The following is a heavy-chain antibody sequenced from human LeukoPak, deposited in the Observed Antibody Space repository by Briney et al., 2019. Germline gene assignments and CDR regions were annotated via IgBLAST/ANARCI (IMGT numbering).Heavy chain of an antibody. CDR1: GLTSRRYS. D-gene: IGHD6-6*01. CDR2: ISSSSSNI. CDR3: ARESSSFATNYYFYMGG. Sequence: PGRCLRLSCAPSGLTSRRYSMSWVRQAPGKGQEWVSSISSSSSNIYYADSVKGRFTVSRDNAKNSLYLHMNSLRAEDTAVYYCARESSSFATNYYFYMGGWGTGATVSFS. J-gene: IGHJ6*03. V-gene: IGHV3-21*01.